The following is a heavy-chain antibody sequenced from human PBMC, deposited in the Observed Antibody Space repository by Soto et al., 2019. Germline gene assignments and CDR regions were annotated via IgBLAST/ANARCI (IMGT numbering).Heavy chain of an antibody. V-gene: IGHV3-74*01. CDR2: INSDDTSS. CDR3: AKIPVF. J-gene: IGHJ4*02. D-gene: IGHD2-2*02. Sequence: GGSLRLSCAASGLSVSNYWMHWVRQTPGKGLVWVSRINSDDTSSSYAASVKGRFTISRDNSKNTLYLQMTSLRAEDTALYYCAKIPVFGGQGALVTVST. CDR1: GLSVSNYW.